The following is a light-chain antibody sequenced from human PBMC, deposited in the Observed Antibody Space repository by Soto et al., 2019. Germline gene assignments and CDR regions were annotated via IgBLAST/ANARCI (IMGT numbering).Light chain of an antibody. CDR1: SGDVGFYNF. V-gene: IGLV2-8*01. CDR2: EVT. J-gene: IGLJ1*01. Sequence: QSALTQPPSASGSPGQSLTISCTGTSGDVGFYNFVSWYQQRPGKAPKLVIYEVTKRPSGVPDRFSGSKSGSTASLTVSGLQADDEADYYCASYAGTKLLVFGSGRKVTVL. CDR3: ASYAGTKLLV.